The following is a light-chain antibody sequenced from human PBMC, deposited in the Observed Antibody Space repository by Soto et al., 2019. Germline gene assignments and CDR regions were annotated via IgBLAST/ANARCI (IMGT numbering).Light chain of an antibody. CDR2: SNN. V-gene: IGLV1-44*01. Sequence: QSVLTQPPSASGTPGQRVTISCSGSSSNIGSNTVNWYQQLPGTAPKLLIYSNNQRPSGGPDRFSGSKSGTSASLAISGHQSEDEADYYCAAWDDSLNGQVFGTGTKVTVL. J-gene: IGLJ1*01. CDR1: SSNIGSNT. CDR3: AAWDDSLNGQV.